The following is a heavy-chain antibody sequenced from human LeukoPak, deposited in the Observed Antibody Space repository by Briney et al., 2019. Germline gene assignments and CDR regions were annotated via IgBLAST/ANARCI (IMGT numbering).Heavy chain of an antibody. CDR1: GGSISSSSYY. Sequence: SETLSLTCTVSGGSISSSSYYWGWIRQPPGKGLEWIGSIYYSGSTYYNPSLKSRVTISVDTSKNQFSLKLSSVTAADTAVYYCARHSAGSSDPWGQGTLVTVSS. CDR2: IYYSGST. D-gene: IGHD6-19*01. V-gene: IGHV4-39*01. CDR3: ARHSAGSSDP. J-gene: IGHJ5*02.